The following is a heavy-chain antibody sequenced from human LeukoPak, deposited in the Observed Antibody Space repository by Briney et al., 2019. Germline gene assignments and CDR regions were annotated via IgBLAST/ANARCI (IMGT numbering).Heavy chain of an antibody. CDR3: AKPLRYPYYYYGMDV. CDR2: ISYDGSNK. V-gene: IGHV3-30*18. Sequence: GGSLRLSCAASGFTFSSYGMHWVRQAPGKGLEWVAVISYDGSNKYYADSVKGRFTISRDNSKNTLYLQTNSLRAEDTAVYYCAKPLRYPYYYYGMDVWGQGTTVTVSS. CDR1: GFTFSSYG. D-gene: IGHD3-9*01. J-gene: IGHJ6*02.